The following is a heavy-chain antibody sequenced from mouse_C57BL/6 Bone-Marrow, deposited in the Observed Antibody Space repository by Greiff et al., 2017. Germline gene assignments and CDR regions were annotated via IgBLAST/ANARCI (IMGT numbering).Heavy chain of an antibody. CDR2: IYPGDGDT. CDR1: GYAFSSSW. D-gene: IGHD1-1*01. V-gene: IGHV1-82*01. J-gene: IGHJ2*01. Sequence: VQLQQSGPELVKPGASVKISCTASGYAFSSSWMNWVKQRPGKGLEWIGRIYPGDGDTNYTGKFKGKATLTADTSSSTAYMQLSSLTSEDSAVYFCARGGVYGSSYDYWGQGTTLTVSS. CDR3: ARGGVYGSSYDY.